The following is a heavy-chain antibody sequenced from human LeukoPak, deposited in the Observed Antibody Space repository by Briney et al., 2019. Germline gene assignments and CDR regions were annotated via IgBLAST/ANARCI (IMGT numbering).Heavy chain of an antibody. V-gene: IGHV3-7*01. CDR1: GFTFSSYW. Sequence: GGSLRLSCAASGFTFSSYWMSWVRQAPGKGLEWVANIKQDGSEKDYVDSVKGRFTISRDNAKNSLYLQMNSLRAEDTAVYYCARSLPPPHYTYYYYYYMDVWGKGTTVTVSS. J-gene: IGHJ6*03. CDR2: IKQDGSEK. CDR3: ARSLPPPHYTYYYYYYMDV. D-gene: IGHD2-2*02.